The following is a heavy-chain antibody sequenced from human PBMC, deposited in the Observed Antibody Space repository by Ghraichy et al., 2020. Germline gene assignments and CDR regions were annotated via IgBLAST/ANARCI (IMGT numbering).Heavy chain of an antibody. D-gene: IGHD4-11*01. V-gene: IGHV3-53*01. CDR1: GFTVSSDY. Sequence: GGSLRLSCAASGFTVSSDYMNWVRQAPGRGLEWVSTICSDVDGCGTEYADSVKGRFTISRDNSKNTLDLQMNYLRAEDTAVYYCVRHDYLENWGQGTLVTVSS. J-gene: IGHJ4*02. CDR2: ICSDVDGCGT. CDR3: VRHDYLEN.